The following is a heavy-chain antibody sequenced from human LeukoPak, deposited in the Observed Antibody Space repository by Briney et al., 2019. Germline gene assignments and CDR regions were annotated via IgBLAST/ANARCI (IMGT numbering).Heavy chain of an antibody. V-gene: IGHV3-33*08. CDR1: GFTFSNYG. J-gene: IGHJ4*02. CDR3: ARGFKAYYDNSGYYYYFDY. D-gene: IGHD3-22*01. Sequence: GGSLRLSCAASGFTFSNYGMHWVRQVPGKGLEWVAIIWYDGSNKYYADSVKGRFTISRDNSKNTVYLQMNSLRAEDTAVYFCARGFKAYYDNSGYYYYFDYWGQGTLVTASS. CDR2: IWYDGSNK.